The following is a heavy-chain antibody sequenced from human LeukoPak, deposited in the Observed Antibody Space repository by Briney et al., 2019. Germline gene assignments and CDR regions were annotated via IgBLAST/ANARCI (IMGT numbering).Heavy chain of an antibody. CDR2: INPNSGGT. CDR1: GYTLTGYY. J-gene: IGHJ6*02. V-gene: IGHV1-2*02. D-gene: IGHD4-17*01. CDR3: ARSHPDYAKNYYYCYGMDV. Sequence: ASVKVSCKASGYTLTGYYMHWVRQAPGQGLEWMGWINPNSGGTNYAQKFQGRVTMTRDTSISTAYMELSRLRSDDTAVYYCARSHPDYAKNYYYCYGMDVWGQGTTVTVSS.